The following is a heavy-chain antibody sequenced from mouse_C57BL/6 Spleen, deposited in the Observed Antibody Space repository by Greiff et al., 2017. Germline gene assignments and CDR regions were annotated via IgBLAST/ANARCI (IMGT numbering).Heavy chain of an antibody. CDR2: ISYDGSN. J-gene: IGHJ1*03. D-gene: IGHD1-1*01. CDR3: ARDAGSSWYFDV. CDR1: GYSITSGYY. V-gene: IGHV3-6*01. Sequence: EVKLVESGPGLVKPSQSLSLTCSVTGYSITSGYYWNWIRQFPGNKLEWMGYISYDGSNNYNPSLKNRISITRDTSKNQFFLKLNSVTTEDTATYYCARDAGSSWYFDVWGTGTTVTVSS.